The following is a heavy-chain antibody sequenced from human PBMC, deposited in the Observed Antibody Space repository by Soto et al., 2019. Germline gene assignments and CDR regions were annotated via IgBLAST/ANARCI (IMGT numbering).Heavy chain of an antibody. V-gene: IGHV4-31*03. Sequence: SETLSLTCTVSGGSISSGGYYWSWIRQYPGKGLEWIGYIYYSGSTYYNPSLKSRVTISVDTSKNQFSLKLSSVTAADTAVYYCARAPPTTVTTTPPYYYGMDVWGQGTTVTVSS. J-gene: IGHJ6*02. CDR3: ARAPPTTVTTTPPYYYGMDV. D-gene: IGHD4-4*01. CDR1: GGSISSGGYY. CDR2: IYYSGST.